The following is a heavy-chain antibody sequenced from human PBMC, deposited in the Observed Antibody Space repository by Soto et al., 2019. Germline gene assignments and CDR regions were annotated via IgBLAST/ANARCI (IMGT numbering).Heavy chain of an antibody. J-gene: IGHJ4*02. Sequence: QVQLVESGGGVVQPGRSLTLSCAASGFTFSHYGMQWVRQAPGKGLEWVAVISYDGSNKYYADSVKGRFTISRDNSKDTVFLQMNSLRVEDTAVYFCAKEEMATIDYWGQGSLVTVSS. V-gene: IGHV3-30*18. CDR1: GFTFSHYG. CDR3: AKEEMATIDY. CDR2: ISYDGSNK.